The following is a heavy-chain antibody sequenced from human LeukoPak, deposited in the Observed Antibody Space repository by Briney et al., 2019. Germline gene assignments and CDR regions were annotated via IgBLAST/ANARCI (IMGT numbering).Heavy chain of an antibody. J-gene: IGHJ4*02. CDR3: AKVYYDSSGYDY. CDR1: GFTFSSCA. V-gene: IGHV3-23*01. CDR2: ISGSGGST. D-gene: IGHD3-22*01. Sequence: PGGSLRLSCAASGFTFSSCAMSWVRQAPGKGLEWVPAISGSGGSTYYADSVKGRFTISRDNSKNTLYLQMNSLRAEDTAVYYCAKVYYDSSGYDYWGQGTLVTVSS.